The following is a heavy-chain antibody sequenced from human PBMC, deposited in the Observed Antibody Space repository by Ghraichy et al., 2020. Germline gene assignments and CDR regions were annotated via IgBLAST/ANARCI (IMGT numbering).Heavy chain of an antibody. CDR3: ARGLNSGHYYYYYDMDV. CDR2: IYYNGNT. CDR1: GGSISSYY. V-gene: IGHV4-59*01. J-gene: IGHJ6*03. Sequence: SETLSLTCTVSGGSISSYYWNWIRQPPGRGLEWIGYIYYNGNTNYNPSLKSRVTISKDTSNNQFSLRLSSVTAADTAVYYCARGLNSGHYYYYYDMDVWGKGTTVTVSS. D-gene: IGHD1-26*01.